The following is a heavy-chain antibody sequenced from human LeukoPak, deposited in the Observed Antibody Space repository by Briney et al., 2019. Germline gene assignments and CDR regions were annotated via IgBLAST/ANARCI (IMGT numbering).Heavy chain of an antibody. Sequence: ASVKVSCKASGYTFTGYYMHWVRQAPGQGLEWMGWINPNSGGTNYAQKFQGRVTMTRDTSISTAYMELSRLRSDDTAVYYCARARVYLSWFDPWGQGTLVTVSS. D-gene: IGHD2/OR15-2a*01. CDR1: GYTFTGYY. CDR2: INPNSGGT. CDR3: ARARVYLSWFDP. J-gene: IGHJ5*02. V-gene: IGHV1-2*02.